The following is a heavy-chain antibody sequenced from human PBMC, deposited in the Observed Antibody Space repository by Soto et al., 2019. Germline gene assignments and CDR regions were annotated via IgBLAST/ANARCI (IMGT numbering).Heavy chain of an antibody. Sequence: QVQLVESGGGVVQPGRSLRLSCAASGFTFSNYGMHWVRQAPGKGLEWVIVISYDGNVAYYADSENGRFTISRDNSKNTTYLQMNSLRTEDTAMYYCAKEGPITNWYFDYWGQGTLVTVSS. V-gene: IGHV3-30*18. D-gene: IGHD1-1*01. CDR2: ISYDGNVA. CDR3: AKEGPITNWYFDY. CDR1: GFTFSNYG. J-gene: IGHJ4*02.